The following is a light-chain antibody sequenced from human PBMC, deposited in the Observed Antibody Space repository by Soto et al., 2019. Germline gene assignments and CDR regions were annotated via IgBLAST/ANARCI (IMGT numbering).Light chain of an antibody. V-gene: IGKV3-15*01. CDR1: QDVGSR. Sequence: MTQSPATLSVSPGERATLSCRASQDVGSRLAWYQQKPGQAPRLLIYDASTRATGIPARFSGSGSGTEFTLTVRSLQSEDFAVYYCQQYNKWPRTFGGGTKVEI. CDR2: DAS. J-gene: IGKJ4*01. CDR3: QQYNKWPRT.